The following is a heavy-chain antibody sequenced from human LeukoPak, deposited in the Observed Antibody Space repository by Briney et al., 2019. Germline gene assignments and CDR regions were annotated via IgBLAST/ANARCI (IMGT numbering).Heavy chain of an antibody. CDR1: GGSISNYY. D-gene: IGHD5-12*01. Sequence: SETLSLTCTVSGGSISNYYWSWIRQPPGKGLEWIGYIYYSGSTNYNPSLKSRVTISVDTSKNQFSLKLSSVTAADTAVYYCARDGRYSGYDGVDYWGQGTLVTVSS. V-gene: IGHV4-59*01. J-gene: IGHJ4*02. CDR2: IYYSGST. CDR3: ARDGRYSGYDGVDY.